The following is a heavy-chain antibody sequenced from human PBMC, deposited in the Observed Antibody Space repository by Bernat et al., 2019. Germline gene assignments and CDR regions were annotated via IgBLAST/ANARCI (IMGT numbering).Heavy chain of an antibody. J-gene: IGHJ4*02. CDR1: GGSISSSSYY. Sequence: QLQLQESGPGLVKPSETLSLTCTVSGGSISSSSYYWGWIRQPPGKGLEWIGNIYYSGSTYYNPSLKSRVTISVDTSKNQFSLKLSSVTAADTAVYYCARLEYYDFWSGPGYFDYWGQGTLVTVSS. V-gene: IGHV4-39*01. CDR3: ARLEYYDFWSGPGYFDY. CDR2: IYYSGST. D-gene: IGHD3-3*01.